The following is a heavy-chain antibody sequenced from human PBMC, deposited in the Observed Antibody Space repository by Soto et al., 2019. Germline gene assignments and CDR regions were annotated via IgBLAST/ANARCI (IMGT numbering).Heavy chain of an antibody. Sequence: QLQLQESGSGLVKPSQTLSLTCAVSGGSISSGGYSWSWIRQPPGRGLEWIGYIYHSGSTYYNPSLKIRVTTTVDRSKNQSSLKQSSGTAADTAVYYCARVPGRWGQGTLVTVST. V-gene: IGHV4-30-2*01. CDR3: ARVPGR. CDR2: IYHSGST. J-gene: IGHJ4*02. CDR1: GGSISSGGYS.